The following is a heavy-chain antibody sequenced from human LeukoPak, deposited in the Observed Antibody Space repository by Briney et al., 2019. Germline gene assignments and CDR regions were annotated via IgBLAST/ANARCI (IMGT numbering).Heavy chain of an antibody. V-gene: IGHV4-59*02. CDR3: ARLDNARGAFDY. CDR1: GGSVSSYF. D-gene: IGHD2-2*03. Sequence: PSETLSLTCTVSGGSVSSYFCSWIRQPPGKGLEWIGYMYYSGSTNCNPSLKSRVTMSVDTSKNQFSLQLSSVTAADTAVYYCARLDNARGAFDYWGQGTLVTVSS. CDR2: MYYSGST. J-gene: IGHJ4*02.